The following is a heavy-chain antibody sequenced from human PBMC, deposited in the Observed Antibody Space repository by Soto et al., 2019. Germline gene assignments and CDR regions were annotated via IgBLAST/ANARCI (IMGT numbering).Heavy chain of an antibody. CDR1: GFSVSTVGVG. V-gene: IGHV2-5*02. D-gene: IGHD5-18*01. Sequence: ESGTTLVNPTRTLTLTCTFSGFSVSTVGVGGGWIRQPPGKALEWLALIYWDDDKRYSPSLKSRLTITKDTSKNQVVLTMTNMDAVNTAKYSCAHKDSSGQFEYWGQGTLVTVSS. CDR2: IYWDDDK. J-gene: IGHJ4*02. CDR3: AHKDSSGQFEY.